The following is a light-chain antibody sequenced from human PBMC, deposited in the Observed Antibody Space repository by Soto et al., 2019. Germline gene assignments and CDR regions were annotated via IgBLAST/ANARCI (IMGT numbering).Light chain of an antibody. CDR2: DAS. CDR1: QTISTW. J-gene: IGKJ1*01. V-gene: IGKV1-5*01. CDR3: QQYSSYSLT. Sequence: DIQMTQSPPTLSASVGDRVTISCRASQTISTWLAWYQQKPGKAPKLLIYDASSLERGVPSRFSGSASGTEFTFTISSLQPDDFATYYCQQYSSYSLTFGQGTKVDI.